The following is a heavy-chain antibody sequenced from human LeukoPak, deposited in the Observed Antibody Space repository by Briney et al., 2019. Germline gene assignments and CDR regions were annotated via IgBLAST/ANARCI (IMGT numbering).Heavy chain of an antibody. CDR3: ARPGRYCSSTSCYSLFDY. V-gene: IGHV4-39*01. J-gene: IGHJ4*02. CDR1: GGSISSSSYY. Sequence: SETLSLTCTVSGGSISSSSYYWGWIRQPPGKGLEWIGSIYYSGSTYYNPSLKSRVTISVDTSKNQFSLKLSSVTAADTAVYYCARPGRYCSSTSCYSLFDYWGQGTLVTVSS. CDR2: IYYSGST. D-gene: IGHD2-2*01.